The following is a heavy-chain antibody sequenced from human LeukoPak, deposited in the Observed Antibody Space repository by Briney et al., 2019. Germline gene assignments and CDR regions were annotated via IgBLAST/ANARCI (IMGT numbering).Heavy chain of an antibody. J-gene: IGHJ6*03. CDR1: GASVSSYY. D-gene: IGHD2-2*01. CDR2: SHYSGST. Sequence: SETLSLTCTVSGASVSSYYWSWIRQPPGKGLEWIGYSHYSGSTSYNPSLKSRVTISVDTSKNQFSLKLTSVTAADTAVYYCARWYCSSDTCYHLDVWGKGTTVTVS. V-gene: IGHV4-59*02. CDR3: ARWYCSSDTCYHLDV.